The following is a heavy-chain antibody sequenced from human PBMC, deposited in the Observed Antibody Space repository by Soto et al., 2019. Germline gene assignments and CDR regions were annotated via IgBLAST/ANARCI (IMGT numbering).Heavy chain of an antibody. V-gene: IGHV6-1*01. Sequence: SQTLSLTCAISGDSVSSSSVTWNWIRQSPSRGLEWLGRTYYRSKWSNDYAVSVKSRITINPDTSKNQFSLQLNSVTPDDTAVYYCARAGSRWFFDYWGQGTLVIVSS. CDR3: ARAGSRWFFDY. D-gene: IGHD6-19*01. CDR1: GDSVSSSSVT. J-gene: IGHJ4*02. CDR2: TYYRSKWSN.